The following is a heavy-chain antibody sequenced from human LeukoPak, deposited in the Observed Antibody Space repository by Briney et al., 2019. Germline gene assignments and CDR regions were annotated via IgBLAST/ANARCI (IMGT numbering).Heavy chain of an antibody. J-gene: IGHJ4*02. CDR2: IYYSGST. V-gene: IGHV4-39*01. CDR3: ARHYRSGGLPRDY. Sequence: PSETLSLTCTVSGGSISSSSYYWGWIRQPPGKGLEWIGSIYYSGSTYYNPSLKSRVTISVDTSKNQFSLKLSSVTAADTAVYYCARHYRSGGLPRDYWGQGPLVTVSS. D-gene: IGHD3-10*01. CDR1: GGSISSSSYY.